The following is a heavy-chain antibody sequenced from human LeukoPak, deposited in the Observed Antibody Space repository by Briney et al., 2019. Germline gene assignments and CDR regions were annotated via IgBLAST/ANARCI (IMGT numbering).Heavy chain of an antibody. V-gene: IGHV3-21*01. CDR1: GFTFNSYS. Sequence: GGSLRLSCAASGFTFNSYSMNWVRQAPGKGLEWVSSISGSNSCIYYADSMKGRFTISRDNAKNSLYLQMNSLRAEDTAVYYCAELGITMIGGVWGEGTTVTISS. CDR2: ISGSNSCI. CDR3: AELGITMIGGV. J-gene: IGHJ6*04. D-gene: IGHD3-10*02.